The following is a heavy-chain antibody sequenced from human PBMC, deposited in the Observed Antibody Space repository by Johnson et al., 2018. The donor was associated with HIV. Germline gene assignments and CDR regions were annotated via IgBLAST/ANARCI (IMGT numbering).Heavy chain of an antibody. CDR2: IRQDGSEK. V-gene: IGHV3-7*04. CDR3: AGLPDASDI. Sequence: VQLVESGGGLVKPGGSLRLSCAASGFTFSTYWMSWVRQAPGKGLEWVAKIRQDGSEKYYADSVKGRLTISRDNSKNTLYLQMNSLRAEDTAVYYCAGLPDASDIWGRGTMVTVSS. CDR1: GFTFSTYW. J-gene: IGHJ3*02.